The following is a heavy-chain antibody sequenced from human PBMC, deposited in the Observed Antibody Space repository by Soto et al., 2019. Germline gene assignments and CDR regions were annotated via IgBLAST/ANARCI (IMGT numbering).Heavy chain of an antibody. Sequence: QVQLVESGGGLVKPGGSLRLSCAASGFTFSDYYMSWIRQAPGKGLEWVSYISSSSSYTNYADSVKGRFTISRDNAKNSLYLQMNSLRAEDTAVYYCARDWGIAARVSYGMDVWGQGTTVTVSS. D-gene: IGHD6-6*01. CDR3: ARDWGIAARVSYGMDV. J-gene: IGHJ6*02. V-gene: IGHV3-11*06. CDR2: ISSSSSYT. CDR1: GFTFSDYY.